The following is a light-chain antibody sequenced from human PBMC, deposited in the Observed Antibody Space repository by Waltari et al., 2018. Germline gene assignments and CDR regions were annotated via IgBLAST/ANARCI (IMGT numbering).Light chain of an antibody. Sequence: DIQMTQASSSLSASVGDRVNITCRASLSVSIYLNWYQQKPGKAPNLLIYATSALQTGVPSRFSGSGSGTDFTLTITNLQPEDFGIYYCQQTYDTPLTFGAGTKV. CDR1: LSVSIY. CDR3: QQTYDTPLT. CDR2: ATS. J-gene: IGKJ4*01. V-gene: IGKV1-39*01.